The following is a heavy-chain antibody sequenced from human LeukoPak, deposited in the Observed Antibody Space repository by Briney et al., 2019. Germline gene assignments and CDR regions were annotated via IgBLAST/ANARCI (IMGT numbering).Heavy chain of an antibody. CDR1: GFTFSSYS. J-gene: IGHJ4*02. D-gene: IGHD3-22*01. V-gene: IGHV3-21*04. Sequence: GGSLRLSCAASGFTFSSYSMNWVRQAPGKGLEWVSSISSSSYIYYADSVKGRFTISRDNAKNSLYLQMNSLRAEDTALYYCAKAGGYYYDSSSYDDYWGQGTLVTVSS. CDR3: AKAGGYYYDSSSYDDY. CDR2: ISSSSYI.